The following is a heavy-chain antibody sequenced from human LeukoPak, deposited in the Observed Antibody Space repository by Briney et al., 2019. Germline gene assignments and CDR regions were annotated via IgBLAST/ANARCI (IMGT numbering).Heavy chain of an antibody. V-gene: IGHV1-2*06. CDR2: INPNSGGT. CDR1: GYTFTGYY. D-gene: IGHD3-10*01. Sequence: GASVKVSCKASGYTFTGYYMHWVRQAPGQGLEWMGRINPNSGGTNYAQEFQGRVTMTRDTSISTAYMELSRLRSDDTAVYYCARDRKGITMVRGVIHNWFDPWGQGTLVTVSS. CDR3: ARDRKGITMVRGVIHNWFDP. J-gene: IGHJ5*02.